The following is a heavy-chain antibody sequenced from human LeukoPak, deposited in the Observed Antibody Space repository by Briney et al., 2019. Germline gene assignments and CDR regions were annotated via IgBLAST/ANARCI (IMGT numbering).Heavy chain of an antibody. CDR2: FDPEDGET. J-gene: IGHJ4*02. Sequence: AASVKVSCKVSGASLSETSIHWVRPAPGQWLEWMGGFDPEDGETIYAQKFQGRVTMTEDTSTDTAYMELSSLRSEDTAVYYCATLLHCGGDCPFDYWGQGTLVTVSS. CDR3: ATLLHCGGDCPFDY. D-gene: IGHD2-21*02. CDR1: GASLSETS. V-gene: IGHV1-24*01.